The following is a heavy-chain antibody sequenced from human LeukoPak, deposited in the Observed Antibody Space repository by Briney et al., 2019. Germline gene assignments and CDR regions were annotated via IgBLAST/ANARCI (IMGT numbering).Heavy chain of an antibody. CDR3: ARVSADDYYYYYYYMDV. CDR2: ISAYNGNT. J-gene: IGHJ6*03. Sequence: GASVKVSCKASGYTFTSYGISWVRQAPGQGLEWMVRISAYNGNTNYAQKLQGRVTMTTDTSTSTADMELRSLRSDDTAVYYCARVSADDYYYYYYYMDVWGKGTTVTVSS. CDR1: GYTFTSYG. V-gene: IGHV1-18*01. D-gene: IGHD1-1*01.